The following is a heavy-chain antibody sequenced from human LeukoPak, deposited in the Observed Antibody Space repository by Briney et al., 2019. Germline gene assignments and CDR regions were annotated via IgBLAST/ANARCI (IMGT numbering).Heavy chain of an antibody. CDR3: ARGPGGSGSYYTPYYYYYYGMDV. CDR2: IYHSGST. V-gene: IGHV4-4*02. CDR1: GGSISSSNW. J-gene: IGHJ6*02. Sequence: SGTLSLTCAVSGGSISSSNWWSWVRQPPGKGLEWIGEIYHSGSTNYNPSLKSRVTISVDKSKNQFSLKLSSVTAADTAVYYCARGPGGSGSYYTPYYYYYYGMDVWGQGTTVTVSS. D-gene: IGHD3-10*01.